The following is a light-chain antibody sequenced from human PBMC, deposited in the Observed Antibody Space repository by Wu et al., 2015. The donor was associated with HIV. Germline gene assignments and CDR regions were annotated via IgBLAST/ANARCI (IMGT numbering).Light chain of an antibody. CDR3: QKYNTAPWT. CDR2: AAS. CDR1: QSISTS. J-gene: IGKJ1*01. V-gene: IGKV1-8*01. Sequence: AIRLTQSPSSLSASTGDRVTITCRASQSISTSLAWYQQKPGKAPKLLIYAASSLQSGVPSRFSGSGSGTDFTLTISSLQPEDVATYYCQKYNTAPWTFGQGTKVEMK.